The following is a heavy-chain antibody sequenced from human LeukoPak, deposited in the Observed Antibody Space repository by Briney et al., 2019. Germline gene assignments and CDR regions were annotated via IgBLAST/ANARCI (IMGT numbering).Heavy chain of an antibody. V-gene: IGHV3-7*03. CDR3: ARGGTLGGGSYDYFDY. Sequence: GGSLRLSCAASGFTFSSSWTRWVRQAPGEGLEWVAHITQDGSEKYYVDSVKGRFTISRDNAKNSLYLQMNSLRSDDTAVYYCARGGTLGGGSYDYFDYWGQGTLVTVSS. D-gene: IGHD1-26*01. CDR2: ITQDGSEK. J-gene: IGHJ4*02. CDR1: GFTFSSSW.